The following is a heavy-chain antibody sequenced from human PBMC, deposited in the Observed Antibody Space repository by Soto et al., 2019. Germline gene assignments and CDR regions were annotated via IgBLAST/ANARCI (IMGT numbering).Heavy chain of an antibody. Sequence: QVQLQESGPGLVKPSETLSLTCIVSGGSVSSGSYYWSWIRQPPGKGLEWIGYIYYNGGTNYNPSLKSRLTISVDTSENQFSLKLGSVTAADTAVYYCARVRAHLAAAVYLDYWGQGTLVIVSS. CDR3: ARVRAHLAAAVYLDY. D-gene: IGHD6-13*01. CDR2: IYYNGGT. J-gene: IGHJ4*02. CDR1: GGSVSSGSYY. V-gene: IGHV4-61*01.